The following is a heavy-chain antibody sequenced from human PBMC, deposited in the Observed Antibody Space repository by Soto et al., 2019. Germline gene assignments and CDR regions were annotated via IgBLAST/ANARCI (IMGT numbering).Heavy chain of an antibody. CDR2: IAYDGSNA. CDR3: ARGCWGDFLVVVGARPGEYGIDI. J-gene: IGHJ6*02. V-gene: IGHV3-30-3*01. CDR1: GFTFRNYA. Sequence: GGSLRLSCAASGFTFRNYAMHWVRQAPGKGLECLAVIAYDGSNAFYRDSVKGRFTISRDNSKNTLYLHMNSLRSEDTGVYYCARGCWGDFLVVVGARPGEYGIDIWGQGTTVTVSS. D-gene: IGHD2-15*01.